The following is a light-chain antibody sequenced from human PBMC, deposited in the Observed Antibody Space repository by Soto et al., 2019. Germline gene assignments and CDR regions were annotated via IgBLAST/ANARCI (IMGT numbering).Light chain of an antibody. J-gene: IGLJ2*01. CDR1: SSDVGDYNY. CDR2: AVS. V-gene: IGLV2-14*01. CDR3: SSYTRSSTVV. Sequence: QSVLTQPASVSGSPGQSITISCTGTSSDVGDYNYVSWYQHHPGKAPKLMIYAVSNRPSGVSTRFSGSNSGNTASLTISGLQAEDEADYYCSSYTRSSTVVFGGGTKLTVL.